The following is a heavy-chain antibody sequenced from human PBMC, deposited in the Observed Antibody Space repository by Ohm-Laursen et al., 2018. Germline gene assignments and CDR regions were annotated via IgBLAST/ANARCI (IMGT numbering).Heavy chain of an antibody. D-gene: IGHD6-13*01. V-gene: IGHV3-7*01. CDR2: INPDASEE. CDR1: GLTLDSYV. CDR3: ARDPPEDSSWYADY. Sequence: SLRLSCAAFGLTLDSYVMSWVRQAPGKGLEWVANINPDASEEHYVDSVKGRFTISRDNANNSVYLQMNSLRAEDTAVYYCARDPPEDSSWYADYWGQGTLVTVSP. J-gene: IGHJ4*02.